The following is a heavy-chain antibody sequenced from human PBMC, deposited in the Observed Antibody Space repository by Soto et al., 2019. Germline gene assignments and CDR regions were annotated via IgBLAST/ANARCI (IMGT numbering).Heavy chain of an antibody. CDR2: IYYSGNT. J-gene: IGHJ4*02. D-gene: IGHD5-18*01. Sequence: QVQLQESGPGLVKPSETLSLTCKVSGGSISSYYWSWIRQPPGKGLEWIGYIYYSGNTNYNPSRKSRVPILLDASKNQFSLRLSSVTAADTAVYYCARIGYSYGFDYWGQGTLVTVSS. CDR3: ARIGYSYGFDY. V-gene: IGHV4-59*01. CDR1: GGSISSYY.